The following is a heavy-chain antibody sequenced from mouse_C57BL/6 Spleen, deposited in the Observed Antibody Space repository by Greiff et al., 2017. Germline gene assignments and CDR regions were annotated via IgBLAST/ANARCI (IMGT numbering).Heavy chain of an antibody. D-gene: IGHD1-1*01. CDR1: GYTFTSYW. J-gene: IGHJ3*01. CDR3: ARDCGSGFVAY. CDR2: IYPGSGST. V-gene: IGHV1-55*01. Sequence: QVQLQQSGAELVKPGASVKMSCKASGYTFTSYWITWVKQRPGQGLEWIGEIYPGSGSTKYNEKFKSKATLTVDKSSSKAYMQLSSLTSADSAVYYWARDCGSGFVAYWGQGTLVTVSA.